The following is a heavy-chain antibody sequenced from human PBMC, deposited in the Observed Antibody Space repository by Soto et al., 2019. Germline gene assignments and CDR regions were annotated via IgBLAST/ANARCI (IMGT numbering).Heavy chain of an antibody. Sequence: ASVKVSCKASGYTFTSYGISWVRQAPGQGLEWMGWISAYTGKTNYAQKLQGRVTMTTDTSTSTAYMELKSLRSDDTAVYYCARDPLYYGSESYYDYWGQGTLVTVSS. CDR2: ISAYTGKT. CDR3: ARDPLYYGSESYYDY. CDR1: GYTFTSYG. D-gene: IGHD3-10*01. V-gene: IGHV1-18*04. J-gene: IGHJ4*02.